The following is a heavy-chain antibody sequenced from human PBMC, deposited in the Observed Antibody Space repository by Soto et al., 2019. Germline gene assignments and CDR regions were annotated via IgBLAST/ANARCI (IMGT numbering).Heavy chain of an antibody. CDR2: IIPIFGTA. D-gene: IGHD2-8*01. CDR1: GGTFSSYA. CDR3: ARGGPYCTNGVCYDYFDY. Sequence: QVQLVQSEAEVKKPGSSVKVSCKASGGTFSSYAISWVRQAPGQGLEWMGGIIPIFGTANYAQKFQGRVTITADESTSTAYMELSSLRSEDTAVYYCARGGPYCTNGVCYDYFDYWGQGTLVTVSS. V-gene: IGHV1-69*01. J-gene: IGHJ4*02.